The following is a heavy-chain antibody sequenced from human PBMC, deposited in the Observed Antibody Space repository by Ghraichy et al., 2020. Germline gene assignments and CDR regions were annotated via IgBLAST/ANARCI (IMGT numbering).Heavy chain of an antibody. D-gene: IGHD2-2*01. CDR1: GFTFSNYN. CDR2: ISSSSSTI. CDR3: ARGYSTASWFTVGY. J-gene: IGHJ4*02. Sequence: GGSLRLSCEGSGFTFSNYNMNWVRRAPGKGLEWVSYISSSSSTIYYADSVRGRFTISRDNAKNSLYLQMNSLRDEDTAVYYCARGYSTASWFTVGYWGQGTLVTVSS. V-gene: IGHV3-48*02.